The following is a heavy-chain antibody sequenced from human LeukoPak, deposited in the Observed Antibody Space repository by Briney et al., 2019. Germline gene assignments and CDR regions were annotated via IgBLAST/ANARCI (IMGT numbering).Heavy chain of an antibody. V-gene: IGHV1-24*01. J-gene: IGHJ3*02. D-gene: IGHD3-16*01. CDR2: FDPEDGET. CDR1: GYTLTKLY. Sequence: ASVRVSCKVSGYTLTKLYTHWVRLAPGKGLEWMGGFDPEDGETIYAQKFQGRVTLTEDTSTDTAHMELSSLRSEDTAVYYCSTWRGGAFDIWGQGTMVTVSS. CDR3: STWRGGAFDI.